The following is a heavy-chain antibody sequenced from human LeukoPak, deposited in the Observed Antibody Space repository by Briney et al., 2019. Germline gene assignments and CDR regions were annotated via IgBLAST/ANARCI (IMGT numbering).Heavy chain of an antibody. CDR2: IKQDGSEK. V-gene: IGHV3-7*01. Sequence: GSLRLSCAASGFTFSSSWMTWVRQAPGKGLEWVANIKQDGSEKYYVDSVKGRFTISRDNAKNSLSLEMNSLRVEDTAVYYCARIFGYYYYYLDVWGKGTPVTISS. CDR3: ARIFGYYYYYLDV. CDR1: GFTFSSSW. D-gene: IGHD3-3*01. J-gene: IGHJ6*03.